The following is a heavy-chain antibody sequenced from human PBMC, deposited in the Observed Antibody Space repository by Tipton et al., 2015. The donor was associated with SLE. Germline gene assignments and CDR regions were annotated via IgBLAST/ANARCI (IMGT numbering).Heavy chain of an antibody. D-gene: IGHD3-3*01. V-gene: IGHV4-59*11. CDR3: ARDLTIFGVVRDY. CDR1: GGSLSSHY. Sequence: TLSLTCTVSGGSLSSHYWSWIRQPPGKGLEWIGYIYYSGSTNYNPSLKSRVTISVDTSKNQFSLKLSSVTAADTAVYYCARDLTIFGVVRDYWGQGTLVTVSS. CDR2: IYYSGST. J-gene: IGHJ4*02.